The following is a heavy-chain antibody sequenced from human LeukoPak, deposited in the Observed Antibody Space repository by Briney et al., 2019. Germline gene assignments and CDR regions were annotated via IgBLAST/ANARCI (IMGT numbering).Heavy chain of an antibody. CDR1: GFTFSSYA. D-gene: IGHD2/OR15-2a*01. V-gene: IGHV3-23*01. CDR2: IIDSGDIT. J-gene: IGHJ3*02. Sequence: QAGGSLRLSCEASGFTFSSYAMSWVRQAPGKGLEWVSGIIDSGDITYYANSVKGRFTISRDNSKNTLYLQMNSLRAEDTAVYYCAKGRYCNSTNCKDAFNIWGQGTVVTVSS. CDR3: AKGRYCNSTNCKDAFNI.